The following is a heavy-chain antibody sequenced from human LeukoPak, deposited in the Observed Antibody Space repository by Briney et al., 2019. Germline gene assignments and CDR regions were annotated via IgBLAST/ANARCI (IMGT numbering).Heavy chain of an antibody. D-gene: IGHD6-19*01. CDR1: GGSISSGGYY. CDR3: ARGSGVAGHFDY. V-gene: IGHV4-31*03. Sequence: PSQTLSLTCTVSGGSISSGGYYWSWIRQHPGKGLEWIGYIYYSGSTYYNPSLKSRVTISVDTSKNQFSLKLSSVTAADTAVYYCARGSGVAGHFDYWGQGTLVTVSS. CDR2: IYYSGST. J-gene: IGHJ4*02.